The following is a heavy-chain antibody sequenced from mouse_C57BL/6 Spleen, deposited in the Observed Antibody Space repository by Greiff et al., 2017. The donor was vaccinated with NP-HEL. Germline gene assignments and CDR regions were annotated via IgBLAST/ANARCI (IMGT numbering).Heavy chain of an antibody. J-gene: IGHJ2*01. CDR3: ARCPPTVVAYYFDY. D-gene: IGHD1-1*01. V-gene: IGHV7-3*01. CDR1: GFTFTDYY. Sequence: EVKVVESGGGLVQPGGSLSLSCAASGFTFTDYYMSWVRQPPGKALEWLGFIRNKANGYTTEYSASVKGRFTISRDNSQSILYLQMNALRAEDSATYYCARCPPTVVAYYFDYWGQGTTLTVSS. CDR2: IRNKANGYTT.